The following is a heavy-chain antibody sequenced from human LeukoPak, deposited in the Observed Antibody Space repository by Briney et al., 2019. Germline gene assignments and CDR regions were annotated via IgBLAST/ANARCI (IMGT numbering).Heavy chain of an antibody. CDR2: ISSSGNSI. Sequence: GGSLRLSCAASGFTFSDHYMSRVRQAPGKGLEWVSYISSSGNSIDYADSVKGRFSISRDNAKNSLYLQMNSLRAEDTAVYYCARGTDYWGQGTLVTVSS. J-gene: IGHJ4*02. CDR1: GFTFSDHY. V-gene: IGHV3-11*01. CDR3: ARGTDY.